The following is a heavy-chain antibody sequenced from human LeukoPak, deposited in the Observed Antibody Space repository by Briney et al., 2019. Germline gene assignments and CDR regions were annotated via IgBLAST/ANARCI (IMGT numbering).Heavy chain of an antibody. V-gene: IGHV4-4*02. Sequence: SETLSLTCGVSGGSISSTNWWTWVRQPPGKGLEWIGEVHLDGRTNYNPSLESRLTMSVDLSENHISLKLTSVTAADTAVYYCAREGGFYRPLDYSGQGTLVTVSS. CDR1: GGSISSTNW. CDR3: AREGGFYRPLDY. J-gene: IGHJ4*02. CDR2: VHLDGRT. D-gene: IGHD3-3*01.